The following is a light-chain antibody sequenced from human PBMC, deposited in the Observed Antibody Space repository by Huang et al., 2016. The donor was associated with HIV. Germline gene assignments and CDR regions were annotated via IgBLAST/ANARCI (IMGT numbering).Light chain of an antibody. CDR3: QQRSNWA. Sequence: EIVLTQSPPTLSLSPGERATLSCRASQSVSSYLAWYQQKPGQAPRLLIYDASNRATGIPARFSGSGSGTDFTLTISSLEPEDFAVYYCQQRSNWAFGQGTRLEIK. CDR2: DAS. CDR1: QSVSSY. J-gene: IGKJ5*01. V-gene: IGKV3-11*01.